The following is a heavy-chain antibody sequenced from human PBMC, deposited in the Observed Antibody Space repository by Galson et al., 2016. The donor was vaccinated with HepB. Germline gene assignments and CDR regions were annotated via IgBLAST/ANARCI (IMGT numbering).Heavy chain of an antibody. CDR1: GGTFSNYA. V-gene: IGHV1-69*13. Sequence: SVKVPCKASGGTFSNYAISWVRQAPGQGLEWMGGIIPIFGTTNYAQKFQGRVTITADEFTSTAYMELSSLSSEDTAVYYCARQPRIAVAGTFYYGMDVWGQGTTVTASS. D-gene: IGHD6-19*01. CDR3: ARQPRIAVAGTFYYGMDV. J-gene: IGHJ6*02. CDR2: IIPIFGTT.